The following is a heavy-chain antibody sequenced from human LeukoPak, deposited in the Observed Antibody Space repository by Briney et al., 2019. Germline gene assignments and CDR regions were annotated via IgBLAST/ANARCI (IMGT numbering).Heavy chain of an antibody. D-gene: IGHD5-18*01. V-gene: IGHV3-53*04. CDR3: ARVDTVMAYYFDL. Sequence: GGSLRLSCAASGFTLSTNCMTWVRQAPGKGLAWVSTIYSGGTTYYADSVMGRFTISRHNSRNTLYLQMNSLRAEDTAVYYCARVDTVMAYYFDLWGQGTLVTVSS. J-gene: IGHJ4*02. CDR1: GFTLSTNC. CDR2: IYSGGTT.